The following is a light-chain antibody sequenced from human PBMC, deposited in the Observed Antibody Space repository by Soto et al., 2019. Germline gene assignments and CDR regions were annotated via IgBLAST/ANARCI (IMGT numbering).Light chain of an antibody. J-gene: IGLJ3*02. Sequence: QSALIQPASVSGSRGQSITISCTGASSDVGGYNYVSWYQQFPGRAPKVMIYEVTNRPSGVSNRFSGSKSGNTASLTISGLQAEDEADYYCCSYAGSYTWVFGGGTKLTVL. CDR2: EVT. V-gene: IGLV2-14*01. CDR3: CSYAGSYTWV. CDR1: SSDVGGYNY.